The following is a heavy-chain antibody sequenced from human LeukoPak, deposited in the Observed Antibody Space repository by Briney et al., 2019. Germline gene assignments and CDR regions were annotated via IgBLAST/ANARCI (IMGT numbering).Heavy chain of an antibody. CDR3: ARQDSQSVGYSSSWYLEYFQH. D-gene: IGHD6-13*01. CDR1: GFTFSSYA. J-gene: IGHJ1*01. V-gene: IGHV3-30-3*01. Sequence: PGGSLRLSCAASGFTFSSYAMHWVRQAPGKGLEWVAVISYDGSNKYYADSVKGRFTISRDNSKNTLYLQMNSLRAEDTAVYYCARQDSQSVGYSSSWYLEYFQHWGQGTLVTVSS. CDR2: ISYDGSNK.